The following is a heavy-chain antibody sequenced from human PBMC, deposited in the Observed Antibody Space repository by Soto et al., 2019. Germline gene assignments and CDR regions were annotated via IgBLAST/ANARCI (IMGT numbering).Heavy chain of an antibody. J-gene: IGHJ4*02. CDR3: ERNYVWGKEPPRFDY. CDR2: IYHSGST. CDR1: GGSISSSNW. V-gene: IGHV4-4*02. D-gene: IGHD3-16*01. Sequence: SDTLSLTCAVSGGSISSSNWWSWVRQPPGKGLEWIGEIYHSGSTNYNPSLKSRVTISVDKSKNQFSLKLSSVTAADTAVYYCERNYVWGKEPPRFDYWGQGTLVNVSS.